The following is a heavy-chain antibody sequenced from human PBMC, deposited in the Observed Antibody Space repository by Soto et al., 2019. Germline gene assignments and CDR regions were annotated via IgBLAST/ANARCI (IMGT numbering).Heavy chain of an antibody. Sequence: PGGSLRLSCAASGFTFSSYGMHWVRQAPGKGLEWVSVIWYDGSNKYYADSVKGRFTISRENSKNTLYLQMNSLRAEDTAVYYGAKEVCGGDCYPNWFDPWGQGTLVTSPQ. CDR2: IWYDGSNK. CDR3: AKEVCGGDCYPNWFDP. D-gene: IGHD2-21*02. J-gene: IGHJ5*02. V-gene: IGHV3-30*02. CDR1: GFTFSSYG.